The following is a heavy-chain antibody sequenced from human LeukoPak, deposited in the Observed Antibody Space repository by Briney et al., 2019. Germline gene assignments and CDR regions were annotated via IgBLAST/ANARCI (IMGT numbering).Heavy chain of an antibody. CDR1: GFTFNSYE. CDR2: IGRRGNAI. V-gene: IGHV3-48*03. J-gene: IGHJ4*02. D-gene: IGHD4-17*01. Sequence: PGGSLRLSCAASGFTFNSYEMNWVRQAPGKGLEWVSYIGRRGNAIYYADSVKGRFTISRDNANNSLYLQMNSLRAEDTTFYYCARAISLDYGDYYFDSWGQGTLVTVSS. CDR3: ARAISLDYGDYYFDS.